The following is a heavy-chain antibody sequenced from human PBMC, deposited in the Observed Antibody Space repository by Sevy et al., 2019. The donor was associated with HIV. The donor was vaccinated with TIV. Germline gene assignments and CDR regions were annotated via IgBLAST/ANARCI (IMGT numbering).Heavy chain of an antibody. CDR3: AKGGYSLTAWDYYFDY. D-gene: IGHD5-18*01. V-gene: IGHV3-9*03. CDR1: GFTFDDYA. CDR2: ISWNSGSI. J-gene: IGHJ4*02. Sequence: GGSLRLSCAASGFTFDDYAMHWVRQAPGKGLEWVSGISWNSGSIGYADSVKGRFTISRDNAKNSLYLQMNSLRAEDMALYYCAKGGYSLTAWDYYFDYWGQGTLVTVSS.